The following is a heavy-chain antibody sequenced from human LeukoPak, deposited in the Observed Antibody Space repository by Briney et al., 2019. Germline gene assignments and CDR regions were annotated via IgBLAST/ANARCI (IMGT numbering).Heavy chain of an antibody. CDR2: ISAYNGNT. CDR3: ARTEYDSSGPDY. V-gene: IGHV1-18*01. CDR1: GYTFTSYA. J-gene: IGHJ4*02. D-gene: IGHD3-22*01. Sequence: ASVKVSCKASGYTFTSYAITWVRQAPGQGLEWMGWISAYNGNTNYAQNLQGRVTITADESTSTAYMELSSLRSEDTAVYYCARTEYDSSGPDYWGQGTLVTVSS.